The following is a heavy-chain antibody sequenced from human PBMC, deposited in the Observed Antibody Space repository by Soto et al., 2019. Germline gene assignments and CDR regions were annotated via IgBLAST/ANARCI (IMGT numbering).Heavy chain of an antibody. CDR3: AKDVAVAYDAFDI. Sequence: GSLRLSCAASGFTFSNYAMNWVRQAPGKGLEWVAIIGGIGQYAFYADSVKGRFTFSRDNSKNTIYLEMNNLRTEDTAIYFCAKDVAVAYDAFDIWGQGTMVTVSS. V-gene: IGHV3-23*01. CDR2: IGGIGQYA. J-gene: IGHJ3*02. CDR1: GFTFSNYA. D-gene: IGHD6-19*01.